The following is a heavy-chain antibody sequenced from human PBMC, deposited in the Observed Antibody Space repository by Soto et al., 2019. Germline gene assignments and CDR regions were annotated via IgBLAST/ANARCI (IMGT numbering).Heavy chain of an antibody. Sequence: PSETLSLTCSVSGGSMSSGGYYWGWIRQHPGKGLEWIGYIYYSGSTYYNPSLKSRLTISIDSSKNQFSLNLTSVTAADTAVYYCARLRGLDVWGQGTTVTVSS. CDR2: IYYSGST. V-gene: IGHV4-31*03. J-gene: IGHJ6*02. CDR1: GGSMSSGGYY. CDR3: ARLRGLDV.